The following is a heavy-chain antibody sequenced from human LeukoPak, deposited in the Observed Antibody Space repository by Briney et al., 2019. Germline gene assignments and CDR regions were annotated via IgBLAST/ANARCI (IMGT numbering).Heavy chain of an antibody. CDR2: ISSSGSTI. D-gene: IGHD3-22*01. J-gene: IGHJ6*04. CDR1: GFTFSFYE. CDR3: AELGITMIRGV. V-gene: IGHV3-48*03. Sequence: GGSLRLSCAASGFTFSFYEMNWVRQAPGKGLEWVSYISSSGSTIYYADSVKGRFTISRDNAKNSLYLQMNSLRAEDTAVYYCAELGITMIRGVWGKGTTVTISS.